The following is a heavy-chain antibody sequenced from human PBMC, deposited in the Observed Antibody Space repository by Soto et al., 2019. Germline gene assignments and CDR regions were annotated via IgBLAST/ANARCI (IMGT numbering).Heavy chain of an antibody. CDR1: GGSFSGYY. CDR3: ARGGPYGSGKAMGY. D-gene: IGHD3-10*01. V-gene: IGHV4-34*01. J-gene: IGHJ4*02. CDR2: INHSGST. Sequence: QVQLQQWGAGLLKPSETLSLTCAVYGGSFSGYYWSWIRQPPGKGLEWIGEINHSGSTNYNPSLKSRVTISVDTSKNQFSLKLSSVTAADTAVYYCARGGPYGSGKAMGYWGQGTLVTVSS.